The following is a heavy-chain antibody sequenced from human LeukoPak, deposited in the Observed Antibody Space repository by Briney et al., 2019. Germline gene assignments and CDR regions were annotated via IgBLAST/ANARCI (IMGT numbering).Heavy chain of an antibody. Sequence: GGSLRLSCAASGFTVSSNYMSWVRQAPGKGLEWVSVIYSGVSTYYADSVKGRFTISRDKSKNTLYLQMNTLRAEGTAVYHCASGSYPFFDNWGQGTLVTVSS. CDR2: IYSGVST. V-gene: IGHV3-66*01. CDR3: ASGSYPFFDN. J-gene: IGHJ4*02. D-gene: IGHD3-10*01. CDR1: GFTVSSNY.